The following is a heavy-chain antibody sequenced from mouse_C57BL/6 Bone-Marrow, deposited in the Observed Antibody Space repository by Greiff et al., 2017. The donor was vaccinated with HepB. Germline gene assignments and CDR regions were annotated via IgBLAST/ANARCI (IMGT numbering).Heavy chain of an antibody. D-gene: IGHD1-1*01. V-gene: IGHV2-2*01. Sequence: VQLQQSGPGLVQPSQSLSITCTVSGFSLTSYGVHWVRPSPGKGLEWLGVIWSGGSTDYNAAFISRLSISKDNSKSHVFFKMKSLQADDTAIYYCARKGYYGSSYWYFDVWGTGTTVTVSS. J-gene: IGHJ1*03. CDR1: GFSLTSYG. CDR3: ARKGYYGSSYWYFDV. CDR2: IWSGGST.